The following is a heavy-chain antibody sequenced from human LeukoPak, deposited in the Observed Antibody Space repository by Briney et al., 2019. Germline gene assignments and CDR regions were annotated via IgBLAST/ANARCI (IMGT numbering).Heavy chain of an antibody. Sequence: GGSLRLSCAASGFTFSSHARSRVRQAPGKGQEWVSAISGSGGSTYYADSVKGRFTISRDNSKNTLYPQMTSLRAEDTPVYYCATLQPWLVYWGQGTLVTVSS. V-gene: IGHV3-23*01. CDR3: ATLQPWLVY. J-gene: IGHJ4*02. CDR2: ISGSGGST. D-gene: IGHD6-19*01. CDR1: GFTFSSHA.